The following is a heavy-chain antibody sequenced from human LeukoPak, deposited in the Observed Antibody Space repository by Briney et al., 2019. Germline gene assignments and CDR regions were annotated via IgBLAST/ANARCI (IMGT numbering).Heavy chain of an antibody. CDR2: IIPIFGTA. D-gene: IGHD3-10*01. Sequence: ASVKVSCKASGGTFSSYAISWVRRAPGQGLEWRGGIIPIFGTANYAQKFQGRVTITTDESTSTAYMELSSLRSEDTAVYYCARGHYYGSGSYFLSDWFDPSGQGTLVTVSS. CDR1: GGTFSSYA. J-gene: IGHJ5*02. CDR3: ARGHYYGSGSYFLSDWFDP. V-gene: IGHV1-69*05.